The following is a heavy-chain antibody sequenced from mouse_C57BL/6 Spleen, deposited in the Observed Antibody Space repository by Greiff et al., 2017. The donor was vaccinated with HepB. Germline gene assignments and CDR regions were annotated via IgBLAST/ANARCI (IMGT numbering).Heavy chain of an antibody. CDR3: ARRTMVTTKDWYFDV. CDR2: IYPRSGNT. J-gene: IGHJ1*03. V-gene: IGHV1-81*01. D-gene: IGHD2-2*01. CDR1: GYTFTSYG. Sequence: VQLQQSGAELARPGASVKLSCKASGYTFTSYGISWVKQRTGQGLEWIGEIYPRSGNTYYNEKFKGKATLTADKSSSTAYMELRSLTSEDSAVYCCARRTMVTTKDWYFDVWGTGTTVTVSS.